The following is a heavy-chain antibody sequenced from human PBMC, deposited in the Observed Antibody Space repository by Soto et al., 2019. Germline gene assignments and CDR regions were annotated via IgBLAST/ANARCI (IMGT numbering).Heavy chain of an antibody. J-gene: IGHJ6*02. CDR1: GFTFSSYG. CDR2: TSYDGSNK. Sequence: GGSLRLSCAASGFTFSSYGMHWVRQAPGKGLEWVAFTSYDGSNKYYADSVKGRFTISRDNSKNTLHLQMNSLRAEDTAVYFCAKAESGYYYYHGMDVWGQGTTVTVSS. D-gene: IGHD3-10*01. CDR3: AKAESGYYYYHGMDV. V-gene: IGHV3-30*18.